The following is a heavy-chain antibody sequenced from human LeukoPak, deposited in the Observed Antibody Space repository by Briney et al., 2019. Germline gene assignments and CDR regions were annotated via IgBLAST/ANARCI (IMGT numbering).Heavy chain of an antibody. D-gene: IGHD3-22*01. CDR2: TSYDERNK. Sequence: GGSLRLSCAASGFTFSSNAMRWVRQAPGKGLEWVAATSYDERNKYYGDSVRGRFTISRDNSKNTLYLQMNSLRVEDTAVYYCARGWDNNDSSGYTAWGQGTLVTVSS. J-gene: IGHJ4*02. CDR3: ARGWDNNDSSGYTA. V-gene: IGHV3-30*04. CDR1: GFTFSSNA.